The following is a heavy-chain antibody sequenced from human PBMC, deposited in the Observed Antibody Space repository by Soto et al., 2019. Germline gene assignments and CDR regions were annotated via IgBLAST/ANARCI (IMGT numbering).Heavy chain of an antibody. CDR3: ARGDRSTTNWFDP. J-gene: IGHJ5*02. V-gene: IGHV3-11*06. CDR1: GVTFSDYY. Sequence: VGSLSLSCAASGVTFSDYYMSWIRQAPGKGLEWVSYISSSSDYTRYADSVKGRFTISRDNAKNSLYLQMNSLRAEDAAMYYCARGDRSTTNWFDPWGQGTLVTVS. D-gene: IGHD2-2*01. CDR2: ISSSSDYT.